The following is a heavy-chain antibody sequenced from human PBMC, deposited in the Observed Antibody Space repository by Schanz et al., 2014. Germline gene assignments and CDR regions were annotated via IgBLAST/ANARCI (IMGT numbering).Heavy chain of an antibody. V-gene: IGHV1-69*04. CDR3: ARGYGDSRTDV. Sequence: QVQLVQSGAEVKKPGASVKVSCTASGYTFTSYDINWVRQAPGQGLEWMGRIIPILGIANYAQKLQGRVTITADRSTSTAYMELSSLRSEDTAVYYCARGYGDSRTDVWGQGTLITVSS. D-gene: IGHD4-17*01. CDR2: IIPILGIA. CDR1: GYTFTSYD. J-gene: IGHJ4*02.